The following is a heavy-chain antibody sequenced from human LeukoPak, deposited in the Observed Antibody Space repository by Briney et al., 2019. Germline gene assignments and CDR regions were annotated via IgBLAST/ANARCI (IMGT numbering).Heavy chain of an antibody. Sequence: ASVKVSCKASGYTFTSYDINWVRQATGQGLEWMGLMNPNSGNTGYAQKFQGRVTMTRNTSISTAYMELSSLRSEDTAVYYCARGLADYYYSSGYYCDYWGQGTLVTVSS. D-gene: IGHD3-22*01. CDR1: GYTFTSYD. V-gene: IGHV1-8*01. J-gene: IGHJ4*02. CDR2: MNPNSGNT. CDR3: ARGLADYYYSSGYYCDY.